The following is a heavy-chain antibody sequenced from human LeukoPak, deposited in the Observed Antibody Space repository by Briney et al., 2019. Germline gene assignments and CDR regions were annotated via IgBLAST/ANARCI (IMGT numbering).Heavy chain of an antibody. CDR3: AREPNFDDHACDY. CDR2: INSRSSSI. J-gene: IGHJ4*02. V-gene: IGHV3-48*01. Sequence: GGSLRLSCAASGFTFSSYSMNWVRQAPGKGLEWVSYINSRSSSIDYAGSVKGRFTISRDNAKNSLYLQINSLRAEDTATYYCAREPNFDDHACDYWGQGTLVTVSS. D-gene: IGHD1-14*01. CDR1: GFTFSSYS.